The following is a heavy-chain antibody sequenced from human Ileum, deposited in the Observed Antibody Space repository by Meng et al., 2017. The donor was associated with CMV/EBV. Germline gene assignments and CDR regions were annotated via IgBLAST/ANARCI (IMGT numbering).Heavy chain of an antibody. CDR1: GLSITGYA. V-gene: IGHV3-23*01. CDR3: AKSPTRSYYFDY. CDR2: ISGSGYIT. Sequence: CAASGLSITGYAMDWVSQAPGKGVEWVSVISGSGYITFYEESVKGRFTIGRDTSKNTGYLQLYSLRAEDTAVYYCAKSPTRSYYFDYWGQGSLVTVSS. J-gene: IGHJ4*02. D-gene: IGHD3-10*01.